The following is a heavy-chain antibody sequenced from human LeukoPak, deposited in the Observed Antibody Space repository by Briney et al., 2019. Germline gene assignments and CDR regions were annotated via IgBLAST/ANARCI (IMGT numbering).Heavy chain of an antibody. D-gene: IGHD6-19*01. CDR1: GYTFTSYD. J-gene: IGHJ4*02. CDR2: MNPNSGNT. Sequence: ASVKVSCKASGYTFTSYDINWVRQATGQGLEWMGWMNPNSGNTGYAQKFQGRVTMTEDTSTDTAYMELSSLRSEDTAVYYCATAHSGWYNYWGQGTLVTVSS. CDR3: ATAHSGWYNY. V-gene: IGHV1-8*01.